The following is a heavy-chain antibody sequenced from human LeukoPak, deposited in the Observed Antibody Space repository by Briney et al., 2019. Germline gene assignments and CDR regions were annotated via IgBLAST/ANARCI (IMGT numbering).Heavy chain of an antibody. D-gene: IGHD2-15*01. CDR3: ARLGYCSGGSCYPTMFVPDY. CDR1: GFTFSSYA. J-gene: IGHJ4*02. V-gene: IGHV3-23*01. CDR2: ISGSGGST. Sequence: GGSLRLSCAASGFTFSSYAVSWVRQPPGKGLKWVSAISGSGGSTYYADSVKGRLTISRDNSKNTLYLQMNSLRAEDTAVYYCARLGYCSGGSCYPTMFVPDYWGQGTLVTVSS.